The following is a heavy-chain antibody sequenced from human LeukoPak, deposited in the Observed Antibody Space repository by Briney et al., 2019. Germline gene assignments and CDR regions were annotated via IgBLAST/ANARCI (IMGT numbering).Heavy chain of an antibody. V-gene: IGHV4-30-4*08. D-gene: IGHD4-23*01. Sequence: PSETLSLTCSVSGGSISSSPYWWRWVRQPRGRGLGWIGYIYYSGSTYYDPSLKSRVTISVDTSKNQFSLKLSSVTAADTAVYYCARDLPYGGNRAFDYWGQGTLVTVSS. CDR1: GGSISSSPYW. J-gene: IGHJ4*02. CDR2: IYYSGST. CDR3: ARDLPYGGNRAFDY.